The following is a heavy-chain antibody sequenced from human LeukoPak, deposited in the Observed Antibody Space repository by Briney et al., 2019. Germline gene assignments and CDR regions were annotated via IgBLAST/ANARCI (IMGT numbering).Heavy chain of an antibody. J-gene: IGHJ4*02. Sequence: PGGSLRLSCAASGFAFTNAWMSWVRQAPGKGLEWVGRVKSKTDGGTADYAAPVKDRFTISRDDSKNMLYLQMNTLKPEDTAVYYCTANSGTTFKYWGQGTLVTVSS. CDR2: VKSKTDGGTA. V-gene: IGHV3-15*01. CDR1: GFAFTNAW. CDR3: TANSGTTFKY. D-gene: IGHD1-26*01.